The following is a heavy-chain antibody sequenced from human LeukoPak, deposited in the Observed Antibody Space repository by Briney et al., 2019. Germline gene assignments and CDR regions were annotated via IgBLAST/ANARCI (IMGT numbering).Heavy chain of an antibody. Sequence: GAPLQISCKGSGYSFTSYWIGWVRPMPGKGLEWMGIIYPGDSDTRYSPSFQGQVTISPDKSISTAYLQWSSLKASDTAMYYCARPNYYDSSGPNYYFDYWGQGTLVTVSS. CDR1: GYSFTSYW. CDR2: IYPGDSDT. D-gene: IGHD3-22*01. J-gene: IGHJ4*02. V-gene: IGHV5-51*01. CDR3: ARPNYYDSSGPNYYFDY.